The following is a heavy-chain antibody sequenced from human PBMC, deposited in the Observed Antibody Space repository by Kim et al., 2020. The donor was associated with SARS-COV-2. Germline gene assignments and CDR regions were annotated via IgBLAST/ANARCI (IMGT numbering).Heavy chain of an antibody. CDR3: TTDVHYDILTGYRYLDY. J-gene: IGHJ4*02. D-gene: IGHD3-9*01. Sequence: GGSLRLSCAASGFTFSNAWMSWVRQAPGKGLEWVGRIKSKTDGGTTDYAAPVKGRFTISRDDSKNTLYLQMNSLKTEDTAVYYCTTDVHYDILTGYRYLDYWGQGTLVTVSS. CDR1: GFTFSNAW. CDR2: IKSKTDGGTT. V-gene: IGHV3-15*01.